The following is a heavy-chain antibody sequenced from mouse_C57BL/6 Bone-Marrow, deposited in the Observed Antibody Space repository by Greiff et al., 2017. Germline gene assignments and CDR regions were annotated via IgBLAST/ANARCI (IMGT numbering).Heavy chain of an antibody. CDR3: ARSFYGSSSWFAY. CDR1: GYTFTDYY. CDR2: IFPGSGST. D-gene: IGHD1-1*01. V-gene: IGHV1-75*01. Sequence: VQLQQSGPELVKPGASVKISCKASGYTFTDYYINWVKQRPGQGLEWIGWIFPGSGSTYYNEKLKGKATLTVDKSSSTAYMLLSSLTSEDSAVYFCARSFYGSSSWFAYWGQGTLVTVSA. J-gene: IGHJ3*01.